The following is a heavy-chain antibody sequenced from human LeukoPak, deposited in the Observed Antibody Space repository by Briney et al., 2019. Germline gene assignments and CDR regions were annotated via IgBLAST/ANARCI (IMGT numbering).Heavy chain of an antibody. Sequence: GGSLRLSCAASGFTFSSYSMNWVRQAPGKGLEWVSSISSSSSYIYYADSVKGRFTISRDNAKNSLYLQMNSLRAEDTAVYYCARVGEYYDSSGYRVYWGQGTLVTVSS. CDR2: ISSSSSYI. V-gene: IGHV3-21*01. CDR1: GFTFSSYS. J-gene: IGHJ4*02. D-gene: IGHD3-22*01. CDR3: ARVGEYYDSSGYRVY.